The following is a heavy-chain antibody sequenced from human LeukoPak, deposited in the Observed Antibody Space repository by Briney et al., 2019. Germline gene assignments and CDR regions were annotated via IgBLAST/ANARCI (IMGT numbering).Heavy chain of an antibody. J-gene: IGHJ6*02. Sequence: GGSLRLSCAASGFTFSSYAMSWVRQAPGKGLEWVSAISGSGGSTYYADSVKGRITISRDNSKNTLYLQMNSLRAEDTAVYYCAKYQPDSSGYYQPVYYYYGMDVWGQGTTVTVSS. CDR3: AKYQPDSSGYYQPVYYYYGMDV. CDR2: ISGSGGST. CDR1: GFTFSSYA. V-gene: IGHV3-23*01. D-gene: IGHD3-22*01.